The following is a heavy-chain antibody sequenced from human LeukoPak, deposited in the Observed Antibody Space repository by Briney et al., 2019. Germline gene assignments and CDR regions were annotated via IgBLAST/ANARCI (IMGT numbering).Heavy chain of an antibody. D-gene: IGHD1-1*01. J-gene: IGHJ5*02. CDR1: GGSIRSSSYY. CDR2: ISYSGTT. CDR3: ARQIMTGTKRFDP. Sequence: SETLSLTCTVSGGSIRSSSYYWGCIRQPPGKGLEWIGSISYSGTTYYNPSLKSRVIISVDTSKNQFSLKLSPVTAADTAVYYCARQIMTGTKRFDPWGQGTLVTVSS. V-gene: IGHV4-39*01.